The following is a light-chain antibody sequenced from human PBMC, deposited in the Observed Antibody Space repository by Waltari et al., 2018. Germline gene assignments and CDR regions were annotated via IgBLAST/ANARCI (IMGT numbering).Light chain of an antibody. CDR3: QQNSNWLT. J-gene: IGKJ4*01. CDR1: QSVSSR. V-gene: IGKV3D-15*01. Sequence: EIVMTQSPATLSLSPGERATLSCRASQSVSSRVAWYQQKPGQAPRLLIYGASSRATGIPDRFSGSGSGTEFTLTISSLEPEDVAVYYCQQNSNWLTFGGGTKVEIK. CDR2: GAS.